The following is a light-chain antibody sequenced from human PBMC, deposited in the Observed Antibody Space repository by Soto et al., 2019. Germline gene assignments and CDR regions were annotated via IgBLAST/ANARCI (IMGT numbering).Light chain of an antibody. CDR3: QSYDSSLSPYV. V-gene: IGLV1-40*01. Sequence: QSVLTQPPSVSGAPGQRVTISCTGSSSNIGAGYDVHWYQQLPETAPKLLIYANSNRPSGVPDRFSGSKSGTSASLAITGLQAEDEADYYCQSYDSSLSPYVFGTGTKVTVL. J-gene: IGLJ1*01. CDR1: SSNIGAGYD. CDR2: ANS.